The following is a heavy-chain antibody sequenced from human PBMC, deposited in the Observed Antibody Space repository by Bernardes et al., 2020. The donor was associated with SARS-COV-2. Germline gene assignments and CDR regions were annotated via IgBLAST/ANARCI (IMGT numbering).Heavy chain of an antibody. CDR3: VRMSSNNAYYDS. Sequence: SETLSLTCAVSGASISSGNWWSCLRQPPGKGLEWFGEINPSGSTYYNPSLKRRVSMSVDKSKNQLSLRLTSVSAADTAVYYCVRMSSNNAYYDSWGQGTLVTVSS. J-gene: IGHJ4*02. V-gene: IGHV4-4*02. CDR2: INPSGST. D-gene: IGHD3-16*01. CDR1: GASISSGNW.